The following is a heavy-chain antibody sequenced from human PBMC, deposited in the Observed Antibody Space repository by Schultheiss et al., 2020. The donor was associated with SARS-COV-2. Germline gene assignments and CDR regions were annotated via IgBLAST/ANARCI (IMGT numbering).Heavy chain of an antibody. CDR2: IYYSGST. V-gene: IGHV4-38-2*01. Sequence: SETLSLTCAVSGYSISSGYYWGWIRQPPGKGLEWIGSIYYSGSTYYNPSLKSRVTISVDTSKNQFSLKLSSVTAADTAVYYCARASYYYYGMDVWGQGTTVTVSS. J-gene: IGHJ6*02. CDR3: ARASYYYYGMDV. CDR1: GYSISSGYY.